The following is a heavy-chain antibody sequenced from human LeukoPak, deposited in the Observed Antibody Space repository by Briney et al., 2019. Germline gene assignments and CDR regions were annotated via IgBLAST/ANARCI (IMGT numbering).Heavy chain of an antibody. D-gene: IGHD3-22*01. V-gene: IGHV3-23*01. CDR3: AKRRNYYDSSGYIEFDY. CDR2: ISGSGGST. J-gene: IGHJ4*02. Sequence: GGSLRLSCAASGFTSSSYAMSWVRQAPGKGLEWVSAISGSGGSTYYADSVKGRFTISRDNSKNTLYLQMNSLRAEDTAVYYCAKRRNYYDSSGYIEFDYWGQGTLVTVSS. CDR1: GFTSSSYA.